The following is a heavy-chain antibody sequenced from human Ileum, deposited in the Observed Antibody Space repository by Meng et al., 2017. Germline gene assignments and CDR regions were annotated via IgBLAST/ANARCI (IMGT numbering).Heavy chain of an antibody. Sequence: QVHLVQSGPEVRKPGASVKVSCQASGYSFTNYGINWVRQAPGNGLEWMGWTSTYNSNRNYAQSLQGRVTMTTDTSTTTAYMELRSLTFDDTAVYYCARGRHCSSTTCYLSDSWGQGTLVTVSS. CDR2: TSTYNSNR. D-gene: IGHD2-2*01. J-gene: IGHJ4*02. CDR3: ARGRHCSSTTCYLSDS. V-gene: IGHV1-18*01. CDR1: GYSFTNYG.